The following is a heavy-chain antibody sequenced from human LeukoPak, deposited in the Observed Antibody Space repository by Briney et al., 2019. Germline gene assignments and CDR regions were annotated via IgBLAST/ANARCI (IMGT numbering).Heavy chain of an antibody. D-gene: IGHD1-26*01. J-gene: IGHJ4*02. CDR1: GYTFTGYY. Sequence: ASVKVSCKASGYTFTGYYMHWVRQAPGQGLEWMGWMNPNSGNTGYAQKFQGRVTMTRNTSISTAYMELSSLRSEDMAVYYCARGAVGAGDYWGQGTLVTVSS. CDR3: ARGAVGAGDY. CDR2: MNPNSGNT. V-gene: IGHV1-8*02.